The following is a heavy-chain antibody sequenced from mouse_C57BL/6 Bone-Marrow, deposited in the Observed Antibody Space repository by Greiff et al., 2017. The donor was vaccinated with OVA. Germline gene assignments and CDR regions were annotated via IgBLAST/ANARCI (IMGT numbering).Heavy chain of an antibody. V-gene: IGHV14-4*01. CDR2: IDPENGDT. J-gene: IGHJ2*01. CDR3: TTRFITTVPDY. Sequence: EVMLVESGAELVRPGASVKLSCTASGFNIKDDYMHWVKQRPEQGLEWIGWIDPENGDTEYASKFQGKATITADTSSNTAYLQLSSLTSEDTAVYYCTTRFITTVPDYWGQGTTLTVSS. CDR1: GFNIKDDY. D-gene: IGHD1-1*01.